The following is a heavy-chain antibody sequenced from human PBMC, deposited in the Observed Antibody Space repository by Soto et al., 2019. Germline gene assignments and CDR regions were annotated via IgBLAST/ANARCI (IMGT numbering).Heavy chain of an antibody. CDR2: TYYRSKWYN. Sequence: SQTLSLTCAISGDSVSSNSAAWNWIRQSPSRGLEWLGRTYYRSKWYNDYAVSVKSRITIKPDTSKNQFSLQLNSVTPEDTAVYYCARDGGYSSSGTRWFDYWGQGTLVTVSS. V-gene: IGHV6-1*01. CDR3: ARDGGYSSSGTRWFDY. J-gene: IGHJ4*02. D-gene: IGHD6-13*01. CDR1: GDSVSSNSAA.